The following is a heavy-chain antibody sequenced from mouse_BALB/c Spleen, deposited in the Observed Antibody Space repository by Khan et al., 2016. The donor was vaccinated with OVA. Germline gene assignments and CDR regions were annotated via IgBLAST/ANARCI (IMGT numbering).Heavy chain of an antibody. J-gene: IGHJ3*01. CDR2: ISDLAYTF. V-gene: IGHV5-15*02. CDR1: GFTFSDYG. Sequence: EVELVESGGGLVQPGGSRKLSCAASGFTFSDYGMAWVRQAPGKGPEWVAFISDLAYTFYYADTVTGRFTLSRENAKNTLYLEMSSLRSGETAMYYGARGGGTAPFAYWGQGTLVTVSA. D-gene: IGHD1-2*01. CDR3: ARGGGTAPFAY.